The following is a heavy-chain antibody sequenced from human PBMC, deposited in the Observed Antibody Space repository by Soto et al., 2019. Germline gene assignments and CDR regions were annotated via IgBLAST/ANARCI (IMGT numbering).Heavy chain of an antibody. J-gene: IGHJ6*02. Sequence: QVQHVQSGAEVKKPGDSVKVSCKASGYSFTGHYMHWVRRAPGQGLEWMGWVNLNTGGTDSAQEFQGRVTMTTATSIRTVYLEVTRLKFDDTAIYYCARDPSSFLGRVYGMDVWGQGTAVTVSS. CDR2: VNLNTGGT. CDR3: ARDPSSFLGRVYGMDV. CDR1: GYSFTGHY. V-gene: IGHV1-2*02.